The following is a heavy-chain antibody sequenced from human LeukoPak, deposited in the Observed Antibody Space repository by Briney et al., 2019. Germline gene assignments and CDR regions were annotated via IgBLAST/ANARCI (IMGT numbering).Heavy chain of an antibody. J-gene: IGHJ4*02. CDR1: GFTFSSSW. V-gene: IGHV3-74*01. Sequence: GGSLRLSCAASGFTFSSSWMYWGRQVPGKGLVWVSRINSDESITTYADSVKGRFTISRDNAKNTLYLQMNSLRAEDTAVYYCARGLVPGFLDYWGQGTPVTVSS. D-gene: IGHD4-11*01. CDR2: INSDESIT. CDR3: ARGLVPGFLDY.